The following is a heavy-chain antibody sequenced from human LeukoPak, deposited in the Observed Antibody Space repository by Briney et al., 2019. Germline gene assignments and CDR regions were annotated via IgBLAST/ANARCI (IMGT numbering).Heavy chain of an antibody. J-gene: IGHJ3*02. CDR3: ARSYYDFWSGYYTGFAFDI. Sequence: GGSLRLSCAASGFTFSSYEMNWVRQAPGKGLEWVSYISSSGSTIYYADSVKGRFTISRDNAKNSLYLQMNSLRAEDTAVYYCARSYYDFWSGYYTGFAFDIWGQGTMVTVSS. V-gene: IGHV3-48*03. D-gene: IGHD3-3*01. CDR2: ISSSGSTI. CDR1: GFTFSSYE.